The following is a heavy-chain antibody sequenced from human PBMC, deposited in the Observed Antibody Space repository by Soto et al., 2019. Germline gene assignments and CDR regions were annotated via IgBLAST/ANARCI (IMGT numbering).Heavy chain of an antibody. Sequence: ASVKVSCKTSGYTFSAYYVHWARLAPGRGFQWLGWINPSNEITAFSQFFQGRVTMTRDTSTNTVHMELNSLTSDNTAVYYCMRGGWGDSPIDYWGQGTQVTVSS. J-gene: IGHJ4*02. D-gene: IGHD2-15*01. V-gene: IGHV1-2*02. CDR1: GYTFSAYY. CDR2: INPSNEIT. CDR3: MRGGWGDSPIDY.